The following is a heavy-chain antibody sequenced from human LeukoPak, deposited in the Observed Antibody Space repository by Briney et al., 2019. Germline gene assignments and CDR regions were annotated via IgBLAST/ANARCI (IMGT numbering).Heavy chain of an antibody. CDR1: GYTFTSYY. CDR3: ARAGAYTYGFFDY. J-gene: IGHJ4*02. Sequence: GASVKVSCKASGYTFTSYYMHWVRQAPGQGLEWMGIINPSGGSTSYAQEFQGRVTMTRDMSTSTVYVDLSSLRSEDTAVYYCARAGAYTYGFFDYWGQGTLVTVSS. CDR2: INPSGGST. V-gene: IGHV1-46*01. D-gene: IGHD5-18*01.